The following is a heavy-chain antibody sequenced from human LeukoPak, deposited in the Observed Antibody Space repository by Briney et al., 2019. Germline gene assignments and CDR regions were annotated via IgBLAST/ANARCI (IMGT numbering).Heavy chain of an antibody. J-gene: IGHJ4*02. Sequence: SVKVSCKASGGTFSSYAISWVRQAPGQGLEWMGRIIPILGIANYAQKFQGRVTITADKSTSTAYMELSSLRSEDTAVYYCAREASSGWHIDYWGQGTLVTVSS. CDR3: AREASSGWHIDY. CDR2: IIPILGIA. D-gene: IGHD6-19*01. CDR1: GGTFSSYA. V-gene: IGHV1-69*04.